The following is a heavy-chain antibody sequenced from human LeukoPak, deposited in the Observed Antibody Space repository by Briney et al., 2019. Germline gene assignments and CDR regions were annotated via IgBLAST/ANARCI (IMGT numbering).Heavy chain of an antibody. CDR2: IYYSGST. CDR1: GGSISSYY. V-gene: IGHV4-59*08. J-gene: IGHJ6*02. CDR3: ASSGWYGDYYYGMDV. D-gene: IGHD6-19*01. Sequence: SETLSLTCTASGGSISSYYWSWIRQPPGKGLEWVGYIYYSGSTNYNPSLKSRVTISVDASKNQFSLKLSSVTAADTAVYYCASSGWYGDYYYGMDVWGQGTTVTVSS.